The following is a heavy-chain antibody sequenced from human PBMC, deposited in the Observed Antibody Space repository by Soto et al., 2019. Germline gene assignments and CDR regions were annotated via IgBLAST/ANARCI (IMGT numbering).Heavy chain of an antibody. CDR2: ISYDGSNK. J-gene: IGHJ3*02. D-gene: IGHD6-13*01. Sequence: QVQLVESGGGVVQPGRSLRLSCAASGFTFSSYGMHWVRQAPGKGLEWVAVISYDGSNKYYADSVKGRFTISRDNSKNTLYLQMNSLRAEDTAVYYCAKDLYQPSIAAAGRGAFDIWGQGTMVTVSS. CDR1: GFTFSSYG. V-gene: IGHV3-30*18. CDR3: AKDLYQPSIAAAGRGAFDI.